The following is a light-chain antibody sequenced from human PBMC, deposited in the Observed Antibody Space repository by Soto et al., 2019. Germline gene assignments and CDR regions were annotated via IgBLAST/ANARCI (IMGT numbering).Light chain of an antibody. Sequence: QSVLTQPPSVCGAPGQRVSISCTGSSSNIGAGYDINWYQHLPGTAPKLLIYGNINRPSGVPDRFSGSKSGTSASLAITGLQAEDEADYYCQSYDRSLSGSVFGGGTKLTVL. CDR3: QSYDRSLSGSV. CDR2: GNI. J-gene: IGLJ2*01. V-gene: IGLV1-40*01. CDR1: SSNIGAGYD.